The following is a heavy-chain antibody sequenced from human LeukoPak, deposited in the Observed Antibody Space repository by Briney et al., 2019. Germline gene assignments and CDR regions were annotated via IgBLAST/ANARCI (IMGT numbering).Heavy chain of an antibody. J-gene: IGHJ4*02. CDR2: INAGNGNT. D-gene: IGHD2-15*01. Sequence: GASVKVSCKASGYTFTSYAMHWVRQAPGQRLEWMGWINAGNGNTKYSQEFQGRVTITRDTSASTAYMELSSLRSEDMAVYYCARARSPYCSGGSCYLHDFDYWGQGTLVTVSS. CDR3: ARARSPYCSGGSCYLHDFDY. CDR1: GYTFTSYA. V-gene: IGHV1-3*03.